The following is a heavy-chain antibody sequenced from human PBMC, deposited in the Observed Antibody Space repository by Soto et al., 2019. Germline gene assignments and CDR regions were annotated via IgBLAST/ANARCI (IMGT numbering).Heavy chain of an antibody. CDR3: AVLPVAGSSTFEY. CDR1: GFTFSSYA. J-gene: IGHJ4*02. Sequence: EVQLLESGGGLAQPGGSLRLSCAASGFTFSSYAMSWVRQAPGKGLGWVSAIRSSGDNTYYAYSVKGRFTVSRDNSKSRLYVKMISLRAEDTAVDYCAVLPVAGSSTFEYWGQGILVTVSS. D-gene: IGHD6-19*01. CDR2: IRSSGDNT. V-gene: IGHV3-23*01.